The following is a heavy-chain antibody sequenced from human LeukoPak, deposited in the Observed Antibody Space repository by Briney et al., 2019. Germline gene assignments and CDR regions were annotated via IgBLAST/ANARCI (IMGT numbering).Heavy chain of an antibody. CDR3: ARFTPQGYGWGGYNRFDP. CDR2: IYYSGST. CDR1: GGSISSYY. V-gene: IGHV4-59*01. Sequence: SETLSLTCTVSGGSISSYYWSWIRQPPGKGLEWIGYIYYSGSTNYNPSLKSRVTISVDTSKNQFSLNLTSVTAADTAVYYCARFTPQGYGWGGYNRFDPWGQGTLVTISS. D-gene: IGHD3-16*01. J-gene: IGHJ5*02.